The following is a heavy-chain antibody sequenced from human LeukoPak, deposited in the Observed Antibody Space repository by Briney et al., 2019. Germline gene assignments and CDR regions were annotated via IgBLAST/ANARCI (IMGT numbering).Heavy chain of an antibody. Sequence: ASVKVSCKASGYTFTSYAMHWVRQAPGQRLEWMGWINAGNGNTKYSQKFQGRVTMTRDTSTSTVYMELSSLRSEDTAVYYCAIPRSGYQRSYFDYWGQGTLVTVSS. D-gene: IGHD3-22*01. V-gene: IGHV1-3*01. J-gene: IGHJ4*02. CDR3: AIPRSGYQRSYFDY. CDR1: GYTFTSYA. CDR2: INAGNGNT.